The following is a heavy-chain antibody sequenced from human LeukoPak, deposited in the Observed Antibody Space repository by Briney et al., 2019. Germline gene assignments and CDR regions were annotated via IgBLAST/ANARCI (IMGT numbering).Heavy chain of an antibody. J-gene: IGHJ4*02. V-gene: IGHV3-21*01. CDR2: ITISSSYI. CDR3: ARTSMVKDRTFDY. D-gene: IGHD5-18*01. CDR1: GFTFSRYS. Sequence: PGGSLRLSCAASGFTFSRYSRNWVRQAPGKGLEWGSSITISSSYIYYADSVKGRFTISRDNAKNSLYLQMNSLRAEDTAVYYCARTSMVKDRTFDYWGQGTLVTVSS.